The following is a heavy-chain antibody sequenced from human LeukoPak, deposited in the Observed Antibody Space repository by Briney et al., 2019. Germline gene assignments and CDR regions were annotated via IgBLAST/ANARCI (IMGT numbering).Heavy chain of an antibody. D-gene: IGHD4-11*01. CDR2: MNPNSGNT. V-gene: IGHV1-8*01. CDR3: ARVSRATVTIDY. J-gene: IGHJ4*02. CDR1: GYTFTSYG. Sequence: ASVKVSCKASGYTFTSYGLNWVRQATGQGLEWIGWMNPNSGNTGYAQKFQGRVTITRDTSASTAYMELSSLRSEDTAVYYCARVSRATVTIDYWGQGTLVTVSS.